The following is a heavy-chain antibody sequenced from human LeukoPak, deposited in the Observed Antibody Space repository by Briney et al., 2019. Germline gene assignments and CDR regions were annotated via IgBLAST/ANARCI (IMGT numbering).Heavy chain of an antibody. CDR3: AKDLWFGEFLHY. J-gene: IGHJ4*02. D-gene: IGHD3-10*01. CDR2: ISSASSYT. Sequence: GGSLRLSCAASGFTFSDYYMSWIRQAPGKGLEWVSYISSASSYTSYADSVKGRFTISRDNSKNTLYLQMNSLRAEDTAVYYCAKDLWFGEFLHYWGQGTLVTVSS. CDR1: GFTFSDYY. V-gene: IGHV3-11*06.